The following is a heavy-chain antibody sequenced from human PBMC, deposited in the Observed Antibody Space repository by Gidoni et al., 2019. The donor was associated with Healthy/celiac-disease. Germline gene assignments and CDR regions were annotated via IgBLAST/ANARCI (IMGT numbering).Heavy chain of an antibody. D-gene: IGHD6-13*01. CDR1: GLTFSDYY. CDR2: ISSSSSYT. J-gene: IGHJ5*02. Sequence: QVQLVESGGGLVKPGGSLRLSCAASGLTFSDYYMNWIRQAPGKGLEWVSYISSSSSYTNYADSVKGRFTISRDNAKNSLYLQMNSLRAEDTAVYYCARSSLRVSQTGGFDPWGQGTLVTVSS. CDR3: ARSSLRVSQTGGFDP. V-gene: IGHV3-11*05.